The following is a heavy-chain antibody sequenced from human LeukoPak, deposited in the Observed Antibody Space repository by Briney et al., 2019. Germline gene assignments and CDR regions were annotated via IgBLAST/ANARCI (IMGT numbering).Heavy chain of an antibody. CDR1: GFTFSSYA. J-gene: IGHJ4*02. V-gene: IGHV3-23*01. D-gene: IGHD6-6*01. Sequence: PGGSLRLSCAASGFTFSSYAMSWVRQAPGKGLEWVAAIGAGGDSTYYADSVKGRFTISRDNSKNTLYLLMNSLRGEDTAVYYCAKGSSDFDSWGQGTLVTVSS. CDR3: AKGSSDFDS. CDR2: IGAGGDST.